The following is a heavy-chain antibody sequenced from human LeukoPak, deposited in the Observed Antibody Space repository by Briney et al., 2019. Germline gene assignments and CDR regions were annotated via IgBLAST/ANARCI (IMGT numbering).Heavy chain of an antibody. Sequence: GGSLRLSCAVSGITLSNYGMSWVRQAPGRGLEWVACISDSGGSTNYADSVKGRFTISRDNPKNTLYLQMNSLRAEDTAVYFCAKRGIVIRAVIIVGFHKEAYYFDYWGQGALVTVSS. J-gene: IGHJ4*02. CDR2: ISDSGGST. D-gene: IGHD3-10*01. CDR3: AKRGIVIRAVIIVGFHKEAYYFDY. V-gene: IGHV3-23*01. CDR1: GITLSNYG.